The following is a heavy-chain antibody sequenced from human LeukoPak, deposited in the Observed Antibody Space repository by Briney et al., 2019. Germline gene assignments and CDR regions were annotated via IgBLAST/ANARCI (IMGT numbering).Heavy chain of an antibody. CDR3: AKDLIAPLYDYVWGSYRPEIDY. D-gene: IGHD3-16*02. CDR1: GFTFSSYA. Sequence: PGGSLRLSCAASGFTFSSYAMSWVRQAPGKGLEWVSAISGRGGSTYYADSVKGRFTISRDNSKNTLYLQMNSLSAEDTAVYYCAKDLIAPLYDYVWGSYRPEIDYWGQGTLVTVSS. V-gene: IGHV3-23*01. CDR2: ISGRGGST. J-gene: IGHJ4*02.